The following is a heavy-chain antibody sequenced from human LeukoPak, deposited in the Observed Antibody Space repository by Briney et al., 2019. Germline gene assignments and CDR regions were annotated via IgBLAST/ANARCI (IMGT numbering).Heavy chain of an antibody. CDR3: ATGDSSGYYYAFDI. D-gene: IGHD3-22*01. CDR1: GGSFSGYY. CDR2: INHSGST. Sequence: PSETLSLTCAVYGGSFSGYYWSWIRQPPGKGLEWIGEINHSGSTNYNPSLKSRVTISVDTSKNQFSLKLSSVTAADTAVYYCATGDSSGYYYAFDIWGQGTMVTVSS. V-gene: IGHV4-34*01. J-gene: IGHJ3*02.